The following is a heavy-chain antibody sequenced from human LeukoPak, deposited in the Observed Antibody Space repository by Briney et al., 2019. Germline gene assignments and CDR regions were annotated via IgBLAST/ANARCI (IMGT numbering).Heavy chain of an antibody. CDR2: IRYDGSNK. CDR3: AKVWVISDAFDI. Sequence: GGSLRLSCAASGFTFSSYGMHWVRQTPGKGLEWVAFIRYDGSNKYYADSVKGRFTISRDNSKNTLYLQMNSLRAEDTAVYYCAKVWVISDAFDIWGQGTMVTVSS. V-gene: IGHV3-30*02. CDR1: GFTFSSYG. D-gene: IGHD3-16*01. J-gene: IGHJ3*02.